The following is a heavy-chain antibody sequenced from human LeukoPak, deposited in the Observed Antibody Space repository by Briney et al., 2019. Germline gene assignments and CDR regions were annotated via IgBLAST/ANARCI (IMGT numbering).Heavy chain of an antibody. CDR1: GFTFSSYW. CDR2: ISGSGGST. V-gene: IGHV3-23*01. Sequence: PGGSLRLSCAASGFTFSSYWMHWVRQAPGKGLEWVSAISGSGGSTYYADSVKGRFTISRDNSKNTLYLQMNSLRAEDTAVYYCAKPYYYGSGSYYMGASGDYWGQGTLVTVSS. CDR3: AKPYYYGSGSYYMGASGDY. D-gene: IGHD3-10*01. J-gene: IGHJ4*02.